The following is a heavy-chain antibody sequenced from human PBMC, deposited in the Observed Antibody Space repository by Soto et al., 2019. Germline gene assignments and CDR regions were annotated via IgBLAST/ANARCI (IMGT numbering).Heavy chain of an antibody. Sequence: ASVKVSCKASGYTFTGYYMHWVRQAPGQGLEWMGWINPNSGGTNYAQKFQGWVTMTRDTSISTAYMELSRLRSDDTAVYYCAREGYYYDSSGYYYEHWGDFDYWGQGTLVTVSS. J-gene: IGHJ4*02. CDR3: AREGYYYDSSGYYYEHWGDFDY. CDR1: GYTFTGYY. CDR2: INPNSGGT. D-gene: IGHD3-22*01. V-gene: IGHV1-2*04.